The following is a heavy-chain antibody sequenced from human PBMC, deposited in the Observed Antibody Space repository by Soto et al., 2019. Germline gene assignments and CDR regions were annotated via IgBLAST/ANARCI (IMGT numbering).Heavy chain of an antibody. V-gene: IGHV4-39*01. J-gene: IGHJ5*02. CDR2: IYYSGST. Sequence: SETLSLTCTVSGGSISSSSYYSSWIRQPPGKGLEWIGSIYYSGSTYYNPSLKSRVTISVDTSKNQFSLKLSSVTAADTAVYYCARQGGRFLEWLLSDNWFDPWGQGTLVTVSS. D-gene: IGHD3-3*01. CDR3: ARQGGRFLEWLLSDNWFDP. CDR1: GGSISSSSYY.